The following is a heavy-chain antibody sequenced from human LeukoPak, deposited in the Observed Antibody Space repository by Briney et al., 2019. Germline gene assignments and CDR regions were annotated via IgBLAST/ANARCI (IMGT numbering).Heavy chain of an antibody. CDR3: AGGISVAYSFDY. D-gene: IGHD6-19*01. CDR1: GFTFSIYW. CDR2: INSDGSST. J-gene: IGHJ4*02. Sequence: GGSLRLSCAASGFTFSIYWMDWVRQAPGKGLVWVSRINSDGSSTIYADSVKGRFTISRDNAQNTLYLQMNSLRAEDTAVYYCAGGISVAYSFDYWGQGALSPSPQ. V-gene: IGHV3-74*01.